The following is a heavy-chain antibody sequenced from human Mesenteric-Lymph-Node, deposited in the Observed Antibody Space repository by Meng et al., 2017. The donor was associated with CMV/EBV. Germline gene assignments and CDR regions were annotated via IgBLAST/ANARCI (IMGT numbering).Heavy chain of an antibody. CDR3: ARDIAGYNWFDP. CDR1: GYTVTGCS. Sequence: CKASGYTVTGCSVHWLRQAPGQGLEWMGRISPNSGATDYAQNFQGRVTLTRDTSISTAYMELSSLRSNDTAVYYCARDIAGYNWFDPWGQGTLVTVSS. J-gene: IGHJ5*02. CDR2: ISPNSGAT. D-gene: IGHD2-15*01. V-gene: IGHV1-2*06.